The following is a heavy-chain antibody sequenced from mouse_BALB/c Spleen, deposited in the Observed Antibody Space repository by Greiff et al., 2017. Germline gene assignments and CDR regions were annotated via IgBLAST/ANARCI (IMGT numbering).Heavy chain of an antibody. J-gene: IGHJ3*01. V-gene: IGHV2-6-4*01. D-gene: IGHD1-1*01. Sequence: QVQLKQSGPGLVAPSQSLSITCTVSGFSLSRYSVHWVRQPQGKGLEWLGMIWGGGSTDYNSALKSRLSISKDNSKSQVFLKMNSLQTDDTAMYYWARNLGISVYYYGSSYEGFAYWGQGTLVTVSA. CDR1: GFSLSRYS. CDR3: ARNLGISVYYYGSSYEGFAY. CDR2: IWGGGST.